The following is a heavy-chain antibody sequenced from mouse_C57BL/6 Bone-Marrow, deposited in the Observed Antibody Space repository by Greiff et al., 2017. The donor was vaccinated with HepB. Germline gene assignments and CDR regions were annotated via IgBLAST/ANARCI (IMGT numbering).Heavy chain of an antibody. CDR2: ISSGSITF. J-gene: IGHJ3*01. CDR3: ARALYSNYGGFAY. V-gene: IGHV5-17*01. D-gene: IGHD2-5*01. Sequence: EVKVVESGGGLVKPGGSLKLSCAASGFTFSDYGMHWVRQAPEKGLEWVAYISSGSITFYYADTVKGRFTISRDNAKNTLFLQMTSLRSEDTAMYYCARALYSNYGGFAYWGQGTLVTVSA. CDR1: GFTFSDYG.